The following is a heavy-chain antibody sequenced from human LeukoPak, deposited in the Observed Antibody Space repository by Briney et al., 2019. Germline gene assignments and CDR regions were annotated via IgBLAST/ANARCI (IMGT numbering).Heavy chain of an antibody. CDR1: GYTFTSYG. Sequence: GASVKVSCKASGYTFTSYGIGWVRQAPGQGLEWMGWISAYNGNTNYAQKLQGRVTMTTDTSTSTAYMELRSLRSDDTAVYYCARDRATVTTGDVQGDYWGQGTLVTVSS. CDR2: ISAYNGNT. CDR3: ARDRATVTTGDVQGDY. D-gene: IGHD4-17*01. J-gene: IGHJ4*02. V-gene: IGHV1-18*01.